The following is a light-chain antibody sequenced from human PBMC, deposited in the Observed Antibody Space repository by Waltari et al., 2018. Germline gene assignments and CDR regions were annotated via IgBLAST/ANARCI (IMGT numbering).Light chain of an antibody. V-gene: IGKV3-15*01. CDR1: QSIAGH. J-gene: IGKJ2*02. CDR3: EQYSNWPGT. CDR2: GAS. Sequence: EIVITQSPATLSVSPGERATPSCRASQSIAGHLAWYQQKPGQPPRPLIYGASTRATGFPARFSGSGSGTEFTLTISSLQSEDFAVYYCEQYSNWPGTFGQGTKLEIK.